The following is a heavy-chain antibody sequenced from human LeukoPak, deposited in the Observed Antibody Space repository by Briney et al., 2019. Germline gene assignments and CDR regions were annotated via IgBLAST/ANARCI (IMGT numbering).Heavy chain of an antibody. CDR1: GGSISSYY. D-gene: IGHD1-26*01. CDR3: ARGQGIVGAGLDY. V-gene: IGHV4-59*01. CDR2: IYYSGST. Sequence: SETLSLTCTVSGGSISSYYWSWIRQPPGKGLEWIGYIYYSGSTNYNPSLKSRVTISVDTSKNQFSLKLSSVTAADTAVYYCARGQGIVGAGLDYWGQGTLVTVSS. J-gene: IGHJ4*02.